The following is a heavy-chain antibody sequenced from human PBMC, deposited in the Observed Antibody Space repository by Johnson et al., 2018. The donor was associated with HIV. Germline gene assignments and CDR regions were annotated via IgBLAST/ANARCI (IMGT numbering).Heavy chain of an antibody. CDR3: ARLPVLVVVAGRPHGFDI. J-gene: IGHJ3*02. CDR1: GFTFSYYG. V-gene: IGHV3-33*08. CDR2: IWYDGSNK. D-gene: IGHD2-15*01. Sequence: VQLVESGGGVVQPGRSLRLSCAASGFTFSYYGMHWVRQAPGKGLEWVAVIWYDGSNKYYADSVKGRFSISRDNSKNTLYLQMNSLRAEDTAVYYCARLPVLVVVAGRPHGFDIWGQGTMVTVSS.